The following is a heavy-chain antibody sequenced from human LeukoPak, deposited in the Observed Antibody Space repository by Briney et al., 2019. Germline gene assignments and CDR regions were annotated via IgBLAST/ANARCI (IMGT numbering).Heavy chain of an antibody. D-gene: IGHD3-22*01. CDR2: FDPEDGET. J-gene: IGHJ4*02. V-gene: IGHV1-24*01. CDR1: GYTLTELS. Sequence: ASVKVSCKVSGYTLTELSMHWVRQAPGKGLEWMGGFDPEDGETIYAQKFQGRVTMTEGTSTDTAYMELSSLRSEDTAVYYCATISGYYDSSGRSDYWGQGTLVTVSS. CDR3: ATISGYYDSSGRSDY.